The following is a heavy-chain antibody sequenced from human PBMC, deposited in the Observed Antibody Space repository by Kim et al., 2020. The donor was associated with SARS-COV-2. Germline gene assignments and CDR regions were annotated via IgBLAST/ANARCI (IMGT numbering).Heavy chain of an antibody. Sequence: NPSLKSRITIPVGTSKDQFSLKLSSVTAADTAVYYCARGLGYNWNDPFDYWGQGTLVTVSS. V-gene: IGHV4-34*01. J-gene: IGHJ4*02. D-gene: IGHD1-1*01. CDR3: ARGLGYNWNDPFDY.